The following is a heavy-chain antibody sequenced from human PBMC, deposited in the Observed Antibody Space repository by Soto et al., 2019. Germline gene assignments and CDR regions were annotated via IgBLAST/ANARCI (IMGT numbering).Heavy chain of an antibody. CDR2: INHSGST. J-gene: IGHJ4*02. CDR1: GGSFSGYY. V-gene: IGHV4-34*01. CDR3: ARVGDSSGYRTLDY. Sequence: SETLSLTCAVYGGSFSGYYWSWIRQPPGKGLEWIGEINHSGSTNYNPSLKSRVTISVDTSKNQFSLELSSVTAADTAVYYCARVGDSSGYRTLDYWGQGALVTVSS. D-gene: IGHD3-22*01.